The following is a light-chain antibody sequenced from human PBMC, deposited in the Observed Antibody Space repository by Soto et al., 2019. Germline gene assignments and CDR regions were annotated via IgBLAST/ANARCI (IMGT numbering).Light chain of an antibody. V-gene: IGKV1-33*01. J-gene: IGKJ1*01. CDR1: QDIRKY. CDR3: QQYDTLPWT. CDR2: DAS. Sequence: DIQMTQSPSSLSASVGDRVTITCQASQDIRKYLNWYQQKPGKAPKLLIYDASNLETGVPSRFSGSGSGTDFTFTISSLQPEDIATYYCQQYDTLPWTFGQGTKVEIK.